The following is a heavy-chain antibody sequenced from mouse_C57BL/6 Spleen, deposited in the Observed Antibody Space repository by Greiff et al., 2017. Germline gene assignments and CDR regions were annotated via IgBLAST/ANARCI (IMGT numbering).Heavy chain of an antibody. CDR3: ASEGNLVITTVGFAY. Sequence: VQLQQSGAELMKPGASVKLSCKATGYTFTGYWIEWVKQRPGHGLEWIGEILPGSGSTNYNEKFKGKATVTADTSSNTAYMQLSSLTTEDSAIYYCASEGNLVITTVGFAYWGQGTMVTVSA. CDR2: ILPGSGST. D-gene: IGHD1-1*01. J-gene: IGHJ3*01. V-gene: IGHV1-9*01. CDR1: GYTFTGYW.